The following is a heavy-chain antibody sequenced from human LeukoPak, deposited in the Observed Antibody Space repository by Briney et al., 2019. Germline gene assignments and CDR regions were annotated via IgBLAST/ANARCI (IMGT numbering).Heavy chain of an antibody. CDR2: ISYDGSNK. V-gene: IGHV3-30*18. CDR3: AKDPDYGQIDWYFDL. CDR1: GFTFSSYG. J-gene: IGHJ2*01. Sequence: GGSLRLSCAASGFTFSSYGMHWVRQAPGKGLEWVAVISYDGSNKYYADSVKGRFTISRDNSKNTLYLQMNSLRAEDTAVYYCAKDPDYGQIDWYFDLWGRGTLVTVSS. D-gene: IGHD4-17*01.